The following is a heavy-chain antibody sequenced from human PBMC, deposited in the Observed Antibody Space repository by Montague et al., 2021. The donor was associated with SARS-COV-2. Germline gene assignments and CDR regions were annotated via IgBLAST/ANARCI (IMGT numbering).Heavy chain of an antibody. CDR1: GFTFSSYD. Sequence: SLRLSCAASGFTFSSYDMHWVRQATGKGLEWVSAIGTAGDTYYPGSVKGRFTISRENAKNSLYLQMNSLRAGDTAVYYCARGVTMVQGVISRYYYYYGMDGWGQGTTVTVSS. J-gene: IGHJ6*02. V-gene: IGHV3-13*04. D-gene: IGHD3-10*01. CDR2: IGTAGDT. CDR3: ARGVTMVQGVISRYYYYYGMDG.